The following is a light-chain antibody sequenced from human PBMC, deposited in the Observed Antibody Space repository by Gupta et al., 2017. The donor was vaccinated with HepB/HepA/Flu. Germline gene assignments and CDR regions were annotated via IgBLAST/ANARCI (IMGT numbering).Light chain of an antibody. Sequence: QSALTQPASMSGSLGQSITISCTGTNRDVGGHNYVSWHQHHPGQVPKLIIYDVNDRPSGISNRFSGSKSGNTASLTISGLQAEDEADYYCSSYIYSNTLSYIFGTGTKVSVL. CDR2: DVN. CDR3: SSYIYSNTLSYI. V-gene: IGLV2-14*03. CDR1: NRDVGGHNY. J-gene: IGLJ1*01.